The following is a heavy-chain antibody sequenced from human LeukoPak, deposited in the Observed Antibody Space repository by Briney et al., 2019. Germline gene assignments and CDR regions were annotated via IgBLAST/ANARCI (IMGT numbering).Heavy chain of an antibody. CDR3: ARYLIVAAASDY. V-gene: IGHV4-31*03. D-gene: IGHD2-15*01. CDR2: IYYSGST. Sequence: KPSETLSLTCTVSGGSISSGGYYWSWIRQHPGKGLEWIGYIYYSGSTYYNPSLKSRVTISVDTSKNQFSLKLSSVTAADTAVYYCARYLIVAAASDYWGQGTLVTVSS. J-gene: IGHJ4*02. CDR1: GGSISSGGYY.